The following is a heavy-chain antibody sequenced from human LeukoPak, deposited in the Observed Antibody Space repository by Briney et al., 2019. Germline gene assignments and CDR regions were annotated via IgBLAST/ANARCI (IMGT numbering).Heavy chain of an antibody. CDR2: IYYSGST. CDR3: ARDRSGSYLFDY. V-gene: IGHV4-59*12. D-gene: IGHD1-26*01. Sequence: SETLSLTCTVSGGSINMYYWSWIRQPPGKGLEWIGYIYYSGSTNYNPSLKSRVTISVDTSKNQFSLKLSSVTAADTAVYYCARDRSGSYLFDYWGQGTLVTVSS. J-gene: IGHJ4*02. CDR1: GGSINMYY.